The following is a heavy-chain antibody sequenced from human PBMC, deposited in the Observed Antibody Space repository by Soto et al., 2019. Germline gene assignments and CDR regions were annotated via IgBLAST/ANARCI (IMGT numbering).Heavy chain of an antibody. CDR2: IYYSGST. V-gene: IGHV4-59*01. J-gene: IGHJ4*02. CDR1: GGSISSYY. CDR3: ARDRSSGCHDY. Sequence: SETLSLTCTGSGGSISSYYWSWIRQPPGKGLEWIGYIYYSGSTNYNPSLKSRVTISVATSKNQFSLKLSSVTAADTAVYYCARDRSSGCHDYWGQGTLVTVSS. D-gene: IGHD6-19*01.